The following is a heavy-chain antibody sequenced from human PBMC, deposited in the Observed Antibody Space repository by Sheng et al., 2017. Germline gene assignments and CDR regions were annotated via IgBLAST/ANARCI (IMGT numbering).Heavy chain of an antibody. V-gene: IGHV3-30*18. D-gene: IGHD6-19*01. J-gene: IGHJ4*02. Sequence: QVQLVESGGGVVQPGRSLRLSCAASGFTFSTYAMHWVHQAPGKGLEWVAVMSYDGSNKYYADSVKGRFTISRDNSKNTLYLQMNSLITEDTAVYYCAKAHSSGWYYFDYWGQGTLVTVSS. CDR2: MSYDGSNK. CDR3: AKAHSSGWYYFDY. CDR1: GFTFSTYA.